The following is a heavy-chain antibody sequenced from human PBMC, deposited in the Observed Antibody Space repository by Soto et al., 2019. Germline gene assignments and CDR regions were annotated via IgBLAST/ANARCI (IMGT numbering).Heavy chain of an antibody. CDR1: GYTLTELS. CDR2: FDPEDGET. Sequence: ASVKVSCKVSGYTLTELSMHWVRQAPGKGLEWMGGFDPEDGETIYAQKFQGRVTMTEDTSTDTAYMELSSLRSEDTAVYYCAKVIAEFYGIDVWGQGTTVTVYS. J-gene: IGHJ6*02. D-gene: IGHD6-13*01. V-gene: IGHV1-24*01. CDR3: AKVIAEFYGIDV.